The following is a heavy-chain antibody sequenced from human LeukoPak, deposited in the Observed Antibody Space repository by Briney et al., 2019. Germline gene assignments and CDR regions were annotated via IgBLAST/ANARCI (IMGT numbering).Heavy chain of an antibody. Sequence: GGSLRLSCAASGFTFSSYTMSWVRQAPGKGLEWVSTITTSDGNTYYADSVKGRFTVSRDNSKNTLFLQMNSRRAEDTAVYYCAKDGGLWVSAHWGDSWGRGTLVTVSS. CDR2: ITTSDGNT. CDR3: AKDGGLWVSAHWGDS. CDR1: GFTFSSYT. D-gene: IGHD7-27*01. V-gene: IGHV3-23*01. J-gene: IGHJ4*02.